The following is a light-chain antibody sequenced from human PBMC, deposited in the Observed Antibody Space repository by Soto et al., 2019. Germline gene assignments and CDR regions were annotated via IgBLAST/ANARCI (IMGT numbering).Light chain of an antibody. J-gene: IGKJ4*01. CDR1: QSVSRSY. CDR3: QQYGTSPQVT. Sequence: EIVLTQSPGTLSLSPGERATLSCRASQSVSRSYLAWYQQKPGQAPRLLIYGASRRTTGIADRFSGSGSGTDFSLTISRLEPEDLALYYCQQYGTSPQVTFGGGTNVEIK. V-gene: IGKV3-20*01. CDR2: GAS.